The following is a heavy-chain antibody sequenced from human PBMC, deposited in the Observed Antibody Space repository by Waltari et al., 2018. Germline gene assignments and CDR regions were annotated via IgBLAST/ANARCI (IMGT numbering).Heavy chain of an antibody. CDR3: AKDPPGIVGALQYFQH. J-gene: IGHJ1*01. Sequence: EVQLLESGGGLVQPGGSLRLSCAASGFTFSSYAMSWVRQAPGKGLEWVSAISGSGGSTYYADSVKGRFTISRDNSKNTLYLQMNSLRAEDTAVYYCAKDPPGIVGALQYFQHWGQGTLVTVSS. CDR2: ISGSGGST. V-gene: IGHV3-23*01. D-gene: IGHD1-26*01. CDR1: GFTFSSYA.